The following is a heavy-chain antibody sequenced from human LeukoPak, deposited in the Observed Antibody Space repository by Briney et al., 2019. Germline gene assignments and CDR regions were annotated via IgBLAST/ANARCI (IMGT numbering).Heavy chain of an antibody. CDR3: AINYYDSSAPEYYFDY. V-gene: IGHV3-21*01. Sequence: GGSLRLSCAASGFTFSSYSMTWVRQAPGKGLEWVSSISSSSSYIYYADSVKGRFTISRDNAKNSLYLQMNSLRAEDTAVYYCAINYYDSSAPEYYFDYWGQGTLVTVSS. CDR2: ISSSSSYI. CDR1: GFTFSSYS. D-gene: IGHD3-22*01. J-gene: IGHJ4*02.